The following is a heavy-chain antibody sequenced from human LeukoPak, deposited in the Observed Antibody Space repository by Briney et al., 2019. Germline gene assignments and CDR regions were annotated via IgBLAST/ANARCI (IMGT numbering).Heavy chain of an antibody. J-gene: IGHJ5*02. V-gene: IGHV5-51*01. Sequence: GESLKISCKGSGYSFTSYWIGWVRQMPGKGLEWMGIIYPGDSDTRYSPSFQGQVTISADKSISTAYLQWSSLKASDTAMYYCARSSDSRAGIVVVPAATPFDPWGQGTLVTVSS. CDR2: IYPGDSDT. CDR3: ARSSDSRAGIVVVPAATPFDP. D-gene: IGHD2-2*01. CDR1: GYSFTSYW.